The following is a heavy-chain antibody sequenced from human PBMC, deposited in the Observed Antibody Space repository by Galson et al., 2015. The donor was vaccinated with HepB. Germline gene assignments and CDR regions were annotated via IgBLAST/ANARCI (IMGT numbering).Heavy chain of an antibody. CDR1: GDSVSSNSAA. D-gene: IGHD1-1*01. J-gene: IGHJ3*02. CDR3: AKDLGTTGTTGEVDAFDI. CDR2: TYYRSKWYN. Sequence: CAISGDSVSSNSAAWNRIRQSPSRGLEWLGRTYYRSKWYNDYAVSVKSRITINPDTSKNQFSLQLNSVTPEDTAVYYCAKDLGTTGTTGEVDAFDIWGQGTMVTVSS. V-gene: IGHV6-1*01.